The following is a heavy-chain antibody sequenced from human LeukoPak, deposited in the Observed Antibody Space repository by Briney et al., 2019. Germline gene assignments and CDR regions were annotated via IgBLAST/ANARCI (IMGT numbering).Heavy chain of an antibody. Sequence: GRSLRLSCAASGFTFSSYGMHWVRQAPGKGLEWVAVISYDGSNKYYADSVKGRFTISRDNAKNSLYLQMNSLRAEDTAVYYCARDRGYGDLHFDYWGQGTLVTVSS. CDR3: ARDRGYGDLHFDY. V-gene: IGHV3-30*03. CDR1: GFTFSSYG. J-gene: IGHJ4*02. CDR2: ISYDGSNK. D-gene: IGHD4-17*01.